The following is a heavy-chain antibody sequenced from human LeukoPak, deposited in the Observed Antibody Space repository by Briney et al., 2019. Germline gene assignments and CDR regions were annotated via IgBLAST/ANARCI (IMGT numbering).Heavy chain of an antibody. CDR3: ARVGCTGGSCLAYNYYPMDV. CDR2: IWYDGSDK. V-gene: IGHV3-33*07. J-gene: IGHJ6*02. CDR1: GFTFNTYG. Sequence: PGRSLRLSCAASGFTFNTYGMNWARQAPGKGLEWVAIIWYDGSDKYYAESVKGRFTISRDNSKNTLYLQVNSLRDEDTAVYYCARVGCTGGSCLAYNYYPMDVWGQGTTVTVSS. D-gene: IGHD2-15*01.